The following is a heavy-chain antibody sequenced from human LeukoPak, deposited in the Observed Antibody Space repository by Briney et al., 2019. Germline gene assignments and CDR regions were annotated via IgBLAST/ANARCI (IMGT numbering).Heavy chain of an antibody. D-gene: IGHD1-26*01. CDR3: TKAFFSGNYYYAFDI. J-gene: IGHJ3*02. CDR2: SRNKGRSYST. V-gene: IGHV3-72*01. CDR1: GFIFSDYF. Sequence: PGGSLRLSCAASGFIFSDYFMDWVRQSPGKGLEWVGRSRNKGRSYSTEYAASVKDRFTISRDDPKNSLYLQMNSLKTEDSAVYYCTKAFFSGNYYYAFDIWGQGTMVTVSS.